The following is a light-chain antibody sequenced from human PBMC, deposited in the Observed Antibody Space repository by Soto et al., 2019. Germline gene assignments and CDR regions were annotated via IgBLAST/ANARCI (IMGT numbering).Light chain of an antibody. CDR2: GAS. J-gene: IGKJ5*01. Sequence: EIVLTQSPGTLSLSPGERATLSCRASQSVSSNYLACYQQKPGQAPRLLIYGASSRATGIPDRFSGRGSGTDFTLTSSRLEPEDFALYYCQQYGSSRTFGQGTRLETK. V-gene: IGKV3-20*01. CDR1: QSVSSNY. CDR3: QQYGSSRT.